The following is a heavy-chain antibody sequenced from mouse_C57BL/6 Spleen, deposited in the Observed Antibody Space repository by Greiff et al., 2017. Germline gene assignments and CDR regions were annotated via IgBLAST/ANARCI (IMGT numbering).Heavy chain of an antibody. V-gene: IGHV1-5*01. CDR2: IYPGNSDT. CDR3: TRNWDEDY. J-gene: IGHJ2*01. Sequence: RPGQGLEWIGAIYPGNSDTSYNQKFKGKAKLTAVTSASTAYMELSSLTNEDSAVYYCTRNWDEDYWGQGTTLTVSS. D-gene: IGHD4-1*01.